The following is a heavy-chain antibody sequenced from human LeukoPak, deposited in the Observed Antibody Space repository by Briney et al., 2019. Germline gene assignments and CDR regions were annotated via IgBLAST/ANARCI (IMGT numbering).Heavy chain of an antibody. Sequence: GGSLRLSCAVSGVTLSNYGMSLVRQAPGRGLEWVAGISGSGGGTNYADSVKGRFTISRDNPKNTLYLQMNSLRVEDTAVYFCAKRGVVIRVILVGFHKEANYFDSWGQGALVAVSS. V-gene: IGHV3-23*01. CDR1: GVTLSNYG. CDR2: ISGSGGGT. CDR3: AKRGVVIRVILVGFHKEANYFDS. D-gene: IGHD2-21*01. J-gene: IGHJ4*02.